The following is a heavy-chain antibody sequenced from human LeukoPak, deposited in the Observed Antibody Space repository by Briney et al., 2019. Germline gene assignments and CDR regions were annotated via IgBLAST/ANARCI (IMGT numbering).Heavy chain of an antibody. Sequence: GESLKISCQGSGYSFTNNWIGWVRHMPGKGLDWMAIVYPGDSHTKYNPSFQGQVTISADKSSSTAYLQWISLRASDTAIYYCVRTPTCISGSCYPNWFDSWGQGTLVTVSS. CDR1: GYSFTNNW. V-gene: IGHV5-51*01. D-gene: IGHD3-22*01. CDR2: VYPGDSHT. CDR3: VRTPTCISGSCYPNWFDS. J-gene: IGHJ5*01.